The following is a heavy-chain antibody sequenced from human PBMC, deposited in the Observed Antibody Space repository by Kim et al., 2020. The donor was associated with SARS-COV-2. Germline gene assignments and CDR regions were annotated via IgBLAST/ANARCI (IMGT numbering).Heavy chain of an antibody. CDR2: ISSSSSYI. V-gene: IGHV3-21*01. CDR3: ARDDVEMATIYGY. CDR1: GFTFSSYS. Sequence: GGSLRLSCAASGFTFSSYSMNWVRQAPGKGLEWVSSISSSSSYIYYADSVKGRFTISRDNAKNSLYLQMNSLRAEDTAVYYCARDDVEMATIYGYWGQGTLVTVSS. J-gene: IGHJ4*02. D-gene: IGHD5-12*01.